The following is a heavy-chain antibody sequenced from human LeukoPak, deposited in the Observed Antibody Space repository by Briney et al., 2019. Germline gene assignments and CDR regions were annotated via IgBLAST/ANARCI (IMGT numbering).Heavy chain of an antibody. V-gene: IGHV1-2*02. Sequence: ASVKVSCKASGYTFTGYYMHWARQAPGQGLEWMGWINPNSGGTNYAQKLQGRVTMTTDTSTSTAYMELRRLRSDDTAVYYCARDVTMVRGVMGWFDPWGQGTLVTVSS. CDR2: INPNSGGT. J-gene: IGHJ5*02. CDR3: ARDVTMVRGVMGWFDP. D-gene: IGHD3-10*01. CDR1: GYTFTGYY.